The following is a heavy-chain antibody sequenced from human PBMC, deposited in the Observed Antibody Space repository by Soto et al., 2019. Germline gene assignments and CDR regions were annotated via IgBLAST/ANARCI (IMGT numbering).Heavy chain of an antibody. V-gene: IGHV1-3*01. CDR3: ARDVNAFDI. Sequence: QAQLVQSGAEVKKPGASVKVSCKASGYSFTTFTTYATQWVRQAPGQSLEWMGWINPGNGNTKYSQKFQDRVTITSDTSATTVYMELSSLIFEDTAVYYCARDVNAFDILGQGTVVTVSS. CDR1: GYSFTTFTTYA. CDR2: INPGNGNT. J-gene: IGHJ3*02.